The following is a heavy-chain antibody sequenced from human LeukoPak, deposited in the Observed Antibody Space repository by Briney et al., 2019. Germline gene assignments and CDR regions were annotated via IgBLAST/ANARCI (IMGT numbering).Heavy chain of an antibody. CDR1: GYTFTSYY. CDR2: INPSGGST. Sequence: ASVKVSCKASGYTFTSYYMHWVRQAPGQGLEWMGIINPSGGSTSYAQKFQGRVTMTRDTSTSTVYMELSSLRSEDTAVYYCARRGSSSWPLPGDDYFDYWGQGTLVTVSS. V-gene: IGHV1-46*01. D-gene: IGHD6-13*01. J-gene: IGHJ4*02. CDR3: ARRGSSSWPLPGDDYFDY.